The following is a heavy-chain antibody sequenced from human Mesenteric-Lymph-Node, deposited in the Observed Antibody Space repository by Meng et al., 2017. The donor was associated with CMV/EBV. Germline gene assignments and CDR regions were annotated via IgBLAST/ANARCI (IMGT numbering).Heavy chain of an antibody. V-gene: IGHV3-48*03. CDR2: IDNNGNDI. J-gene: IGHJ4*02. CDR1: GMTFSNYE. D-gene: IGHD2-15*01. CDR3: VRDGRAAIRGSWRRFDW. Sequence: GGSLRLSCEVSGMTFSNYEMMWVRQAPGKGLEWVAYIDNNGNDIHYADFVEGRFTVSRDNARNSMYLHMDSLRDEDSATYYCVRDGRAAIRGSWRRFDWWGQGTLVTVSS.